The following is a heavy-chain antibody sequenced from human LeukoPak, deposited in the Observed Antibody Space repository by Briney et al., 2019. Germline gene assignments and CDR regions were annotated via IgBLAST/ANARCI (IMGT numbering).Heavy chain of an antibody. D-gene: IGHD3-22*01. Sequence: PGGSLRLSCAASACIFNNYAMSWVRQPPGKGLEWVSSITTAGETHYADSVKGRFTISRDNSKNTLYLQMNSLRAEDTAVYYCAKDKFLYYYESSLDYWGQGTLVTVSS. V-gene: IGHV3-23*01. CDR3: AKDKFLYYYESSLDY. J-gene: IGHJ4*02. CDR2: ITTAGET. CDR1: ACIFNNYA.